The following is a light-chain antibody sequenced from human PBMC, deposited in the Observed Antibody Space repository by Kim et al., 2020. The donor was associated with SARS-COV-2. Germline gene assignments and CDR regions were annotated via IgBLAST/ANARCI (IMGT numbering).Light chain of an antibody. CDR1: QSVSSNY. Sequence: APGERATLSCRASQSVSSNYVAWYQQRPGQAPRLLIYGASSRATGIPDRFSGGGSETDFTLTISRLEPEDFAVYYCQQYGNSPWTFGQGTKVEI. J-gene: IGKJ1*01. CDR2: GAS. V-gene: IGKV3-20*01. CDR3: QQYGNSPWT.